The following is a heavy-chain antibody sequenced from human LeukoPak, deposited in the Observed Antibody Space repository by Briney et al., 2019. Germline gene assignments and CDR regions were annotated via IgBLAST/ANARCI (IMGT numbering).Heavy chain of an antibody. D-gene: IGHD3-22*01. CDR2: IYYGGST. J-gene: IGHJ5*02. Sequence: PSETLSLTCTVSGGSISSSSYYWGWIRQPPGKGLEWIGSIYYGGSTYYNPSLKSRVTISVDTSKNQFSLKLSSVTAADTAVYYCARVQWLLTNWFDPWGQGTLVTVSS. CDR3: ARVQWLLTNWFDP. V-gene: IGHV4-39*01. CDR1: GGSISSSSYY.